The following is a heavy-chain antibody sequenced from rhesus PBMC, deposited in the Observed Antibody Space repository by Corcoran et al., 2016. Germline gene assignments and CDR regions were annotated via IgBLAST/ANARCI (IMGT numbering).Heavy chain of an antibody. CDR2: ISGSSGST. D-gene: IGHD7-45*01. Sequence: QVQLQESGPGLVKPSQTLSLTCAVSRGSSRGYYWRCIRPPPGKGLEWIGYISGSSGSTDYNPSLKSRVTSSTDTSKNQFSLKLSSVTAADTAVYYCARTPWGFSRFDYWGQGVLVTVSS. CDR3: ARTPWGFSRFDY. V-gene: IGHV4-165*01. CDR1: RGSSRGYY. J-gene: IGHJ4*01.